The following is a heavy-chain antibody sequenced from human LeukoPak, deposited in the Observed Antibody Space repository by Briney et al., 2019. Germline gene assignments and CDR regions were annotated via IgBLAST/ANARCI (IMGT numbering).Heavy chain of an antibody. Sequence: ASVKVSCKASGYTFTSYYMHWVRQAPGQGLEWMGILSPTTGSTTYAQKFQGTVTMTRDTSTSTVFMELSSLRSDYTAVYYCARDSYNWHGFGDYWGQGTLVTVSS. CDR1: GYTFTSYY. J-gene: IGHJ4*02. CDR2: LSPTTGST. V-gene: IGHV1-46*01. D-gene: IGHD1-1*01. CDR3: ARDSYNWHGFGDY.